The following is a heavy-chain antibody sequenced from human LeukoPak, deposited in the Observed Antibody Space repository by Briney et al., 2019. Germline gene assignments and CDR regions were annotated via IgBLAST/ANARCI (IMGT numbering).Heavy chain of an antibody. CDR2: INPINGTT. V-gene: IGHV1-69*05. D-gene: IGHD3-3*01. Sequence: ASVKVSCKASGGTFSSYAISWVRQAPGQGLEWMGGINPINGTTNYAKKFQGRVTITKDESTSTAYMELSSLRSEDTAVYYCARSQHGGLRLSPFFWFDPWGQGTLVTVSS. CDR1: GGTFSSYA. CDR3: ARSQHGGLRLSPFFWFDP. J-gene: IGHJ5*02.